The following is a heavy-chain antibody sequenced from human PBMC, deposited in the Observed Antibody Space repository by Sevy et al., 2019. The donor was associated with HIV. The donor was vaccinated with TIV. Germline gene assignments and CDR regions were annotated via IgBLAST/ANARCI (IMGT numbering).Heavy chain of an antibody. Sequence: GGSLRLSCAASVFTFSTYGMHWVRQAPGKGLEWVAVIGCDGSNTYYADSVKGRFTISRDIAKNTLHLKMNSLRAEDTAVYYCARDLEFYDYGDYGPAFMPDYWGQGTLVTVSS. CDR1: VFTFSTYG. V-gene: IGHV3-33*01. CDR3: ARDLEFYDYGDYGPAFMPDY. D-gene: IGHD4-17*01. CDR2: IGCDGSNT. J-gene: IGHJ4*02.